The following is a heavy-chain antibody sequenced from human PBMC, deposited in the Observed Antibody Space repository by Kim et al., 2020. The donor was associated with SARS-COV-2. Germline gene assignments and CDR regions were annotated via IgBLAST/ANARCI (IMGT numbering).Heavy chain of an antibody. V-gene: IGHV1-3*01. D-gene: IGHD6-19*01. CDR1: GYTFTTYS. CDR3: ARDHEAMADTWYYYGMDV. Sequence: ASVKVSCKASGYTFTTYSIHWVRQAPGQRLEWMGWINGGNGNTKYSQNFQGRVTITRDTSASTAYMELSSLRSEDTAVYYCARDHEAMADTWYYYGMDVWGQGTTVTVSS. J-gene: IGHJ6*02. CDR2: INGGNGNT.